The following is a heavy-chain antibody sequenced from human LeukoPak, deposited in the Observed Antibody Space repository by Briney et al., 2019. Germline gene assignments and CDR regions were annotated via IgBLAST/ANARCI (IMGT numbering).Heavy chain of an antibody. Sequence: AASVKVSCKASGYTFTSYYMHWVRQAPGQGLEWMGIINPSGGSTSYAQKFQGRVTMTRVTSTSTVYMELSSLRSEDTAVYYCAPLWFGELLYYWGQGTLVTVSS. CDR3: APLWFGELLYY. CDR2: INPSGGST. J-gene: IGHJ4*02. V-gene: IGHV1-46*01. CDR1: GYTFTSYY. D-gene: IGHD3-10*01.